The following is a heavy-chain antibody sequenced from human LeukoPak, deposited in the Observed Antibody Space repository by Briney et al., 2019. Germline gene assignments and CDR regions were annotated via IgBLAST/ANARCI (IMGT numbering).Heavy chain of an antibody. CDR2: INPSGGST. J-gene: IGHJ4*02. Sequence: GASVKVSCKASGYTFTSYYMHRVRQAPGQGLEWMGIINPSGGSTSYAQKFQGRVTMTRDTSTSTVYMELSSLRSEDTAVYYCARTPYCGGDCHGGFDYWGQGTLVTVSS. D-gene: IGHD2-21*02. V-gene: IGHV1-46*01. CDR1: GYTFTSYY. CDR3: ARTPYCGGDCHGGFDY.